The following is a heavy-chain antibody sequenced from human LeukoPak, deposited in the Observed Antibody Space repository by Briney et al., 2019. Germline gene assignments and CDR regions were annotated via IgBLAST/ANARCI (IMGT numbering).Heavy chain of an antibody. Sequence: SETLSLTCTVSGGSISSYYWSWIRQPPGKGLEWIGYIYYNGSTNYNPSLKSRVTISVDTSKNQFSLKLSSVTAADTAVYYCARELEGYYDSSGYYSRQFDYWGQGTLVTVSS. CDR2: IYYNGST. J-gene: IGHJ4*02. CDR3: ARELEGYYDSSGYYSRQFDY. D-gene: IGHD3-22*01. V-gene: IGHV4-59*01. CDR1: GGSISSYY.